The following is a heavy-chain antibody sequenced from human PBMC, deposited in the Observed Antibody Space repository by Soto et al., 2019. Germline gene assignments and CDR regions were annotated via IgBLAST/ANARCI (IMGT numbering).Heavy chain of an antibody. CDR2: IGRGGSA. J-gene: IGHJ6*02. Sequence: PGGSLRLSCVASGFTFNSNAMRWVRQAPGKGLEWVSTIGRGGSAYYADSAKGRFTISRDNSKNTLYLQMNSLRVEDTAVYYCAKLAGLDYSYGMDVWGQGTAVTVSS. CDR3: AKLAGLDYSYGMDV. CDR1: GFTFNSNA. V-gene: IGHV3-23*01.